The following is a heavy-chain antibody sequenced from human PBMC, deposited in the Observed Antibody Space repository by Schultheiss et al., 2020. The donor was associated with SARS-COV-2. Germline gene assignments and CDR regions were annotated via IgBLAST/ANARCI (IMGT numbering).Heavy chain of an antibody. D-gene: IGHD7-27*01. CDR2: IYYSGST. CDR1: GGSISSGGYY. Sequence: SETLSLTCTVSGGSISSGGYYWSWIRQHPGKGLEWIGYIYYSGSTYYNPSLKSRLTISVDTSKNQFSLKLSSVTAADTAVYYCARVTLPGDLFAVVAPMFDYCGQGTLVTVSS. J-gene: IGHJ4*02. V-gene: IGHV4-31*03. CDR3: ARVTLPGDLFAVVAPMFDY.